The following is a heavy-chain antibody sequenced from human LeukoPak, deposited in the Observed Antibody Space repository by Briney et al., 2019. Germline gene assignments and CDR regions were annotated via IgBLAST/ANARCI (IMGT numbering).Heavy chain of an antibody. V-gene: IGHV1-2*02. D-gene: IGHD3-9*01. Sequence: ASVKVSCKASGYTFTSYYMHWVRQVPGQGLEWMGWINPNSGYTNYAQKFQGRVTMTSDTSISTAYMELSRLRSDDTAMFYCARGPSAILTGFPFVYWGQGTLVTVSS. J-gene: IGHJ4*02. CDR3: ARGPSAILTGFPFVY. CDR2: INPNSGYT. CDR1: GYTFTSYY.